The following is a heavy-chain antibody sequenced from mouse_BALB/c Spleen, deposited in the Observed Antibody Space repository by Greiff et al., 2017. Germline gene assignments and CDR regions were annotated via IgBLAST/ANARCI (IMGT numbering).Heavy chain of an antibody. Sequence: QVQLQQPGAELVMPGASVKMSCKASGYTFTDYWMHWVKQRPGQGLEWIGAIDTSDSYTSYNQKFKGKATLTVDESSSTAYMQLSSLTSEDSAVYFCASSSGYNYAMDYWGQGTSVTVSS. CDR2: IDTSDSYT. CDR1: GYTFTDYW. J-gene: IGHJ4*01. CDR3: ASSSGYNYAMDY. V-gene: IGHV1-69*01. D-gene: IGHD3-1*01.